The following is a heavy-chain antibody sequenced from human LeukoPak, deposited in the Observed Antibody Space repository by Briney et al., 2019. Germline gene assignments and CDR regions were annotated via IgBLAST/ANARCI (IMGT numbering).Heavy chain of an antibody. V-gene: IGHV1-18*01. Sequence: ASVKVSCKASGYTFTSYGISWVRQAPGQGLEWMGWISAYNGNTNYAQKLQGRVTMTTDTSTSTAYMELRSLRSDDTAVYYCARAGMSIAARPAKYLDYRGQGTLVTVSS. CDR3: ARAGMSIAARPAKYLDY. CDR2: ISAYNGNT. D-gene: IGHD6-6*01. CDR1: GYTFTSYG. J-gene: IGHJ4*02.